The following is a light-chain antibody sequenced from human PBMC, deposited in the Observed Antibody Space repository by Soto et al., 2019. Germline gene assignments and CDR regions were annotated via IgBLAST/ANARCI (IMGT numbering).Light chain of an antibody. CDR1: SSDVGSYNL. J-gene: IGLJ2*01. CDR3: CSYAGSSTLV. V-gene: IGLV2-23*01. CDR2: EGS. Sequence: QSALTQPASVSGSPGQSVSISCTGTSSDVGSYNLVSWYQQHPGKAPKVLIFEGSKGPSGVSNRFSASKSGNTASLTISGLHAEDEAYYYCCSYAGSSTLVFGGGTKLTVL.